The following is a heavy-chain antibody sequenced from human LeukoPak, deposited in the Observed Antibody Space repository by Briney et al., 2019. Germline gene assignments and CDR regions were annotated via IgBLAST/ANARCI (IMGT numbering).Heavy chain of an antibody. J-gene: IGHJ6*02. CDR1: GFTSNNNA. CDR2: ISFDGERK. V-gene: IGHV3-30*18. CDR3: AKAQHLGRYWNYYTMDV. Sequence: GGSLRLSCGASGFTSNNNAMHWVRQVPGKGLERVAVISFDGERKYEAEPVKGRFTISRDTSKNTLYLQMNSLRSEDTAVYYCAKAQHLGRYWNYYTMDVWGQGTTVTVSS. D-gene: IGHD3-10*01.